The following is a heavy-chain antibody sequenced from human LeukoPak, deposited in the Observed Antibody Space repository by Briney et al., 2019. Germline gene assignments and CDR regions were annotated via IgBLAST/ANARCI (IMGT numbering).Heavy chain of an antibody. D-gene: IGHD1-26*01. V-gene: IGHV4-34*01. J-gene: IGHJ4*02. CDR3: AMGAWEFLFDY. Sequence: SETLSLTCAVYGGSFSGYYGSWSRQPPGKGLEWIGEINHRGSTNYNPSLKSRVSISVDTSKKQFSLKLSSVTAADTAVYYCAMGAWEFLFDYWGQGTLVTVSS. CDR1: GGSFSGYY. CDR2: INHRGST.